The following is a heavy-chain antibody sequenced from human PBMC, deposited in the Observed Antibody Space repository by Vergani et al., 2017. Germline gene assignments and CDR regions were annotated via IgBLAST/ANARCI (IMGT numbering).Heavy chain of an antibody. CDR3: ARDVRSGYSSGLDY. D-gene: IGHD3-22*01. CDR2: ISSSSSYI. CDR1: GFTFSSYS. Sequence: EVQLVESGGGLVKPGGSLRLSCAASGFTFSSYSMNWVRQAPGKGLEWVSSISSSSSYIYYADSVKGRFTISRDNAKNSLYLQTNSLRAEDTAVYYCARDVRSGYSSGLDYWGQGTLVTVSS. V-gene: IGHV3-21*01. J-gene: IGHJ4*02.